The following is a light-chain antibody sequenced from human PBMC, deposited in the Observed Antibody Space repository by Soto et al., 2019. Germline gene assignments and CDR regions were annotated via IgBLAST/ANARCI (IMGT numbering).Light chain of an antibody. Sequence: DIQLTQSPSFLSASVGDRVTITCRASQGISTYLSWYQQKPGKVPKLLIYTASTLQSGVPSRFSGSGSGTEFTLAISSLQHEDFATYSCQLLNSYPLSFGGGTKVEIK. V-gene: IGKV1-9*01. CDR1: QGISTY. J-gene: IGKJ4*01. CDR2: TAS. CDR3: QLLNSYPLS.